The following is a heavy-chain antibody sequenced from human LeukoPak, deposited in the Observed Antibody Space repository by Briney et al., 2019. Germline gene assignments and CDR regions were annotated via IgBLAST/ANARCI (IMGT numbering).Heavy chain of an antibody. CDR3: ARARGPFIAATGTPAADVAFDL. J-gene: IGHJ3*01. CDR1: GFTVSSNY. V-gene: IGHV3-66*01. Sequence: PGGSLRLSCAASGFTVSSNYMSWVRQAPGKGLEWVSVIYSGGSTYYADSVKGRFTISRDNSKNTLYLQMNSLRAEDTAVYYCARARGPFIAATGTPAADVAFDLWGQGIMVTVSS. CDR2: IYSGGST. D-gene: IGHD6-13*01.